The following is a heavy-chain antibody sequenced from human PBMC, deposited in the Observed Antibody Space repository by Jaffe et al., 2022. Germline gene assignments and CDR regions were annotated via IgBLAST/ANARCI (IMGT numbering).Heavy chain of an antibody. CDR1: GFTFSSYG. J-gene: IGHJ6*03. CDR2: IRYDGSNK. D-gene: IGHD3-10*01. Sequence: QVQLVESGGGVVQPGGSLRLSCAASGFTFSSYGMHWVRQAPGKGLEWVAFIRYDGSNKYYADSVKGRFTISRDNSKNTLYLQMNSLRAEDTAVYYCAKCKWFGESPYYYYYMDVWGKGTTVTVSS. V-gene: IGHV3-30*02. CDR3: AKCKWFGESPYYYYYMDV.